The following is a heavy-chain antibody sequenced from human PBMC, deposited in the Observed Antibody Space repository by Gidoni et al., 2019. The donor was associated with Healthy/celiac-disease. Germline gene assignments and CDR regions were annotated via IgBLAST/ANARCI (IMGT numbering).Heavy chain of an antibody. CDR3: ARDRSRVWRYYFDY. CDR2: IYYSGST. D-gene: IGHD6-13*01. V-gene: IGHV4-31*03. Sequence: QVQLQESGPGLVKPSQTLSLTCTVAGGSISSGGYYWSWIRQHPGKGLEWIGYIYYSGSTYYHPSLKSRVTISVDTSKNQFSLKLSSVTAADTAVYYCARDRSRVWRYYFDYWGQGTLVTVSS. CDR1: GGSISSGGYY. J-gene: IGHJ4*02.